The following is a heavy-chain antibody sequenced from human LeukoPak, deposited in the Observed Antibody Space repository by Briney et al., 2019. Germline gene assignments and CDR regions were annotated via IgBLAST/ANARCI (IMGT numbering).Heavy chain of an antibody. CDR2: INHSGST. D-gene: IGHD3-10*01. Sequence: PSETLSLTCAVYGGSFSGYYWSWIRQPPGKGLEWIGEINHSGSTNYNPSLKSRVTISVDTSKNQFSLKLSSVTAADTAVYYCARVGLLWFGELPDAFDIWGQGTMVTVSS. CDR3: ARVGLLWFGELPDAFDI. V-gene: IGHV4-34*01. J-gene: IGHJ3*02. CDR1: GGSFSGYY.